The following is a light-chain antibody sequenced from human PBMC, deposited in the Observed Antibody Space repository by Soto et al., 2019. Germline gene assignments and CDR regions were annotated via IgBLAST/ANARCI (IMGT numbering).Light chain of an antibody. Sequence: EIVMTQSPATLSVSPGERATLSCRASQSVGSNLAWYQHKIGHTPRLLIYGASIRANGIPPRFSGSGSGTEFTLTISSLQSGDFVVYYCQQYSMLPTFGKGTRLEIK. CDR1: QSVGSN. CDR2: GAS. J-gene: IGKJ5*01. CDR3: QQYSMLPT. V-gene: IGKV3-15*01.